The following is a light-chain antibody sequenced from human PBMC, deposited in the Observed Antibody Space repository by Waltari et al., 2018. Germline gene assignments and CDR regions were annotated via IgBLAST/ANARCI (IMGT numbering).Light chain of an antibody. J-gene: IGKJ3*01. CDR3: QQYYSSPFT. CDR1: QSVLYSSNNKNY. Sequence: DIVMTQSPDSLAVSLGERATINCKSSQSVLYSSNNKNYLAWYQQKPRQPPKLLIYWASTRESGVPDRFSGSGSGTDFTLTIRSLQAEDVAVYYCQQYYSSPFTFGPGTKVDIK. CDR2: WAS. V-gene: IGKV4-1*01.